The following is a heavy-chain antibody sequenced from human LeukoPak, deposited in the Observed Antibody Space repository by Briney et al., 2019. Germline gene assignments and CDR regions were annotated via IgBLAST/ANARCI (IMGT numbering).Heavy chain of an antibody. D-gene: IGHD4-17*01. CDR3: ARGYGDYFAWYFDL. CDR2: FDPEDGET. J-gene: IGHJ2*01. Sequence: ASVKVSCKVSGYTLTELSMHWVRQAPGKGLEWMGGFDPEDGETIYAQKFQGRVTMTEDTSTDTAYMGLSSLRSEDTAVYYCARGYGDYFAWYFDLWGRGTLVTVSS. V-gene: IGHV1-24*01. CDR1: GYTLTELS.